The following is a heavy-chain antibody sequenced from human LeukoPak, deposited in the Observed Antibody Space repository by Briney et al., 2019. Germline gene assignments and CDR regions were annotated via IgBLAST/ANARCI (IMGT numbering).Heavy chain of an antibody. CDR2: ISGNGDSA. CDR3: PRKYDSSGYYDY. CDR1: EFTFSSHA. D-gene: IGHD3-22*01. J-gene: IGHJ4*02. V-gene: IGHV3-23*01. Sequence: QPGGSLRLSCVASEFTFSSHAMNWVRQAPGKGLEWVSAISGNGDSAYYADSVKGRFTISRDNSKNTLYLQMDGLRAEDTAVYYCPRKYDSSGYYDYWGQGTLVTVSS.